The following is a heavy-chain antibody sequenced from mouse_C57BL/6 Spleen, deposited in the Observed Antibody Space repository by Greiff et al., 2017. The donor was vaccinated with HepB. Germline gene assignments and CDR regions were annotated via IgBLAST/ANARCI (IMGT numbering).Heavy chain of an antibody. CDR3: ARENLLLPDY. D-gene: IGHD1-1*01. V-gene: IGHV5-6*01. CDR2: ISSGGSYT. Sequence: EVQLVESGGDLVKPGGSLKLSCAASGFTFSSYGMSWVRQTPDKRLEWVATISSGGSYTYYPDSVKGRFTISRDNAKNTLYLQMSSLKSEDTAMYYCARENLLLPDYWGQGTTLTVSS. J-gene: IGHJ2*01. CDR1: GFTFSSYG.